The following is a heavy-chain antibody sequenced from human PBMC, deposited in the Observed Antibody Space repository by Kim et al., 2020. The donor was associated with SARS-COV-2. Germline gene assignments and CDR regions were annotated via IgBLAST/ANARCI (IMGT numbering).Heavy chain of an antibody. V-gene: IGHV3-30-3*01. CDR1: GFTFSSYA. Sequence: GGSLRLSCAASGFTFSSYAMHWVRQAPGKGLEWVAVRSYDGSNKYYADSVKGRFTISRDNSKNTRYLQMNSLRAEDTAVYYCARDLYDSSGYSYGMDVWGQGTTVTVSS. CDR3: ARDLYDSSGYSYGMDV. CDR2: RSYDGSNK. D-gene: IGHD3-22*01. J-gene: IGHJ6*02.